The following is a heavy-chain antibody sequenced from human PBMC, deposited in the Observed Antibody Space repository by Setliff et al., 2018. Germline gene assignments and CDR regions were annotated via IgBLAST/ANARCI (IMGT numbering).Heavy chain of an antibody. CDR2: ISYDGSNK. V-gene: IGHV3-30*10. CDR3: AREPFPYYFDY. J-gene: IGHJ4*02. Sequence: GGSLRLSCAASGFTFSSYAMHWVRQAPGRGLEWVAVISYDGSNKYYTDSVKGRFTISRDNSKNTLYLQMNGLRAEDTAVYYCAREPFPYYFDYWSQGTLVTVSS. CDR1: GFTFSSYA.